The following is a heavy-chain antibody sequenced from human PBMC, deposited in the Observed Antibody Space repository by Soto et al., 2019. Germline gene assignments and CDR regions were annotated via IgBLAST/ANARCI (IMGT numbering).Heavy chain of an antibody. CDR1: GFTFSNYW. CDR2: IMQDGSEK. Sequence: GGSLRLSCAASGFTFSNYWMTWVRQAPGKGLEWVANIMQDGSEKYYLDSVKGRFTISRDNAKNSVYLQMNSLRGEDTAVYYCARDSGVVPAGIVAPPGATFIIFDHWGQGTLVTVSS. V-gene: IGHV3-7*03. CDR3: ARDSGVVPAGIVAPPGATFIIFDH. J-gene: IGHJ4*02. D-gene: IGHD2-2*01.